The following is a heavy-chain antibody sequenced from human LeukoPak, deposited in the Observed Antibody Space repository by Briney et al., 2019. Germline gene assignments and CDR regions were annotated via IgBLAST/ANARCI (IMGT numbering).Heavy chain of an antibody. V-gene: IGHV4-4*07. CDR2: IYTSGST. CDR3: ARDGGGWSSSWYFDY. Sequence: TSETLSLTCTVSGGSISSYYWSWIRQPAGKGLEWIGRIYTSGSTNYNPSLKSRVTMSVDTSKNQFSLKLSSVTAADTAVYYCARDGGGWSSSWYFDYWGQGTLVTVSS. J-gene: IGHJ4*02. D-gene: IGHD6-13*01. CDR1: GGSISSYY.